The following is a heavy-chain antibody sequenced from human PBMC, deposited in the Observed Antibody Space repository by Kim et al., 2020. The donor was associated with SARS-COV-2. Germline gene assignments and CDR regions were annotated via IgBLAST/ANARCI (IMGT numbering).Heavy chain of an antibody. V-gene: IGHV3-30*18. J-gene: IGHJ4*02. CDR3: AKAGTYSYGEIHFDY. D-gene: IGHD5-18*01. CDR1: GFTFSSYG. CDR2: ISYDGSNK. Sequence: GGSLRLSCAASGFTFSSYGMHWVRQAPGKGLEWVAVISYDGSNKYYADSVKGRFTISRDNSKNTLYLQMNSLRAEDTAVYYCAKAGTYSYGEIHFDYWGQGTLVTVSS.